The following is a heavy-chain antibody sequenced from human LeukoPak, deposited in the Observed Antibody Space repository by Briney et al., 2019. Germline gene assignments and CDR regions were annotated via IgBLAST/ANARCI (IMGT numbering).Heavy chain of an antibody. CDR3: ARDMGRYSGYDYDY. CDR2: IHPNSGAT. CDR1: GHTFTDYY. V-gene: IGHV1-2*02. D-gene: IGHD5-12*01. Sequence: SVTVSCKTSGHTFTDYYLHWVRQAPGQGLEWVGWIHPNSGATHYAQKFQGRLTMTRDTSISTVYMELTRLRSDDTAVYYCARDMGRYSGYDYDYWGQGTLVTASS. J-gene: IGHJ4*02.